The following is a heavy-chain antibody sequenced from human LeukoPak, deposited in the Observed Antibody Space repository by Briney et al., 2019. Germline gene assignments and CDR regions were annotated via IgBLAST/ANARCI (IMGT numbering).Heavy chain of an antibody. CDR3: AREFSSSSDSDY. J-gene: IGHJ4*02. CDR2: ITSSGTYI. Sequence: GGSLRLSCAASGFTISSYNMNWGRQAPGKGLEWVSSITSSGTYIYYADSVKGRFTISRDDAKNSLYLQMNSLRAEDTAVYYCAREFSSSSDSDYWGQGTLVTVSS. D-gene: IGHD6-6*01. CDR1: GFTISSYN. V-gene: IGHV3-21*01.